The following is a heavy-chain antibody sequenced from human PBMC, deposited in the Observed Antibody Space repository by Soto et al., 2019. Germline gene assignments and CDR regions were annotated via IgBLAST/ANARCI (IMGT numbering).Heavy chain of an antibody. CDR3: ARDPASSMDV. D-gene: IGHD6-25*01. J-gene: IGHJ6*02. V-gene: IGHV3-33*01. Sequence: QVQLVESGGGVVQPGTSLRLSCAASGYTFSSHGMHWVRQAPGKGLEWVAVIWYDGSKKYYAGSVKGRFTISRDDSKKTLYLEMNNLRAEDTAMYYCARDPASSMDVWGQGTTVIVSS. CDR2: IWYDGSKK. CDR1: GYTFSSHG.